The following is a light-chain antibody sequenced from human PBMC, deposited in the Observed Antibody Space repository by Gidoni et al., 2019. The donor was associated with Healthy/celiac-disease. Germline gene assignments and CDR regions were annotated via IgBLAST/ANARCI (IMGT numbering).Light chain of an antibody. V-gene: IGLV3-1*01. CDR3: QAWDSSTVV. Sequence: SSELTQPPSVSVSPGQTASITCSGDKLGDNYACWYQQKPGQSPVLVIDQDSKRPSGISGRFSGSNSGNTATLTISGTQAMDEADYYCQAWDSSTVVFGGGTKLTVL. CDR2: QDS. CDR1: KLGDNY. J-gene: IGLJ2*01.